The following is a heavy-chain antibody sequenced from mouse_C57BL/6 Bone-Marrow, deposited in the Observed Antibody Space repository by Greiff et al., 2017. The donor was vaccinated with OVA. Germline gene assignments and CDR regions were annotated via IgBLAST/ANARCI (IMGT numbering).Heavy chain of an antibody. CDR1: GYTFTSYW. V-gene: IGHV1-50*01. Sequence: QVQLQQPGAELVKPGASVKLSCKASGYTFTSYWMQWVKQRPGQGLEWIGEIDPSDSYTNYNQKFKGKATLTVDTSSSTAYMQLSSLTSEDYAVYYCASTVYAYWGQGPLVMVSA. CDR3: ASTVYAY. CDR2: IDPSDSYT. J-gene: IGHJ3*01.